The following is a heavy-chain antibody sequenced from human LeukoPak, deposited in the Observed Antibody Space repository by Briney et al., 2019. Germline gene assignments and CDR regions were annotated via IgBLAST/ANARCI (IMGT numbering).Heavy chain of an antibody. Sequence: GASVKVSCKASGGTFSSYAIIWVRQAPGQGLEWMGRIIPILGIANYAQKFQGRVTITADKSTSTAYMELSSLRSEDTAVYYCARLVDGYNTQFDYWGQGTLVTVSS. CDR3: ARLVDGYNTQFDY. CDR2: IIPILGIA. V-gene: IGHV1-69*04. D-gene: IGHD5-12*01. CDR1: GGTFSSYA. J-gene: IGHJ4*02.